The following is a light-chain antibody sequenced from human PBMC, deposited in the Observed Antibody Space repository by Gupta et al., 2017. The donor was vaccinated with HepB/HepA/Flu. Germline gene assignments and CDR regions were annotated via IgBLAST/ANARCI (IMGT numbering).Light chain of an antibody. V-gene: IGKV3-11*01. CDR3: QQHNSLPLT. CDR2: DAA. J-gene: IGKJ4*01. CDR1: QSVSSF. Sequence: EMVLTQSPATLTLSPGERATLSCRASQSVSSFLTWYQQKPGQAPSLLIYDAANRATGVPDRFSGRGSGTDFTLTISRLEPEDFGVYYCQQHNSLPLTFGGGTKVEIK.